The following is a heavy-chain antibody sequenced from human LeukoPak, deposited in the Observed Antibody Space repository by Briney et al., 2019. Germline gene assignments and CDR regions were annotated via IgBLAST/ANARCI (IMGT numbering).Heavy chain of an antibody. D-gene: IGHD6-13*01. CDR3: ARDLKGIAALDWFDP. V-gene: IGHV1-69*05. J-gene: IGHJ5*02. Sequence: SVKVSCKASGGTFSSYAISWVRQAPGQGLEWMGRIIPIFGTANYAQKFQGRVTITTDEPTSTAYMELSSLRSEDTAVYYCARDLKGIAALDWFDPWGQGTLVTVSS. CDR2: IIPIFGTA. CDR1: GGTFSSYA.